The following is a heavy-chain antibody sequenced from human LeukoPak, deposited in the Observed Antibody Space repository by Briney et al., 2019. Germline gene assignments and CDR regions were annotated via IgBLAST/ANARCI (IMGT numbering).Heavy chain of an antibody. J-gene: IGHJ5*02. CDR3: ARQQSDTSLFDP. CDR2: IFYSGSA. V-gene: IGHV4-39*01. D-gene: IGHD2-21*02. CDR1: GDSISSTSYY. Sequence: SETLSLTCIVSGDSISSTSYYWAWIRQPPGKGLEWIGMIFYSGSAYYTPSLRGRVTLSVDTSRNQFSLNLISVTAADTGVYFCARQQSDTSLFDPWGQGILVTVSS.